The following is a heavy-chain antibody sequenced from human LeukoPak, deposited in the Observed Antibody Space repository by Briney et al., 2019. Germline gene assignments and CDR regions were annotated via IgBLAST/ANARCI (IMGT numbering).Heavy chain of an antibody. CDR2: ISYDGSNK. Sequence: PGGSLRLSCAASGFTFSSYAMHWVSQAPGKGLEWVAVISYDGSNKYYADSVRGRFTISRDNSKNTLYLQMNSLRAEDTAVYYCARDRGSSTSSGYYYYYGMDVWGKGTTVTVSS. V-gene: IGHV3-30*04. CDR1: GFTFSSYA. CDR3: ARDRGSSTSSGYYYYYGMDV. J-gene: IGHJ6*04. D-gene: IGHD2-2*01.